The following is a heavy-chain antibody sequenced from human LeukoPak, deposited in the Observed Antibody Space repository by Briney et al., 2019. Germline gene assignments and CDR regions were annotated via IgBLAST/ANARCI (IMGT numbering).Heavy chain of an antibody. CDR3: ARELYSDYVDY. D-gene: IGHD4-11*01. J-gene: IGHJ4*02. CDR2: IYYSGST. CDR1: GGSISSGGYY. V-gene: IGHV4-31*03. Sequence: SQTLSLTCTVSGGSISSGGYYWCWIRQHPGKGLEWIGYIYYSGSTYYNPSLKSRVTISVDTSKNQFSLKLSSVTAADTAVYYCARELYSDYVDYWGQGTLVTVSS.